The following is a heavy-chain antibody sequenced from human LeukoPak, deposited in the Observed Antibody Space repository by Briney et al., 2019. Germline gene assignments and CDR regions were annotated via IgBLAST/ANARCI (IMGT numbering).Heavy chain of an antibody. V-gene: IGHV3-30*03. J-gene: IGHJ4*02. CDR2: ISYDGSNK. CDR1: GFSFSSYG. CDR3: ARGFLDY. Sequence: GGSLRLSCAASGFSFSSYGMHWVRRAPGKGLEWVAVISYDGSNKYYEDSVKGRFTISRDNAKNSLYMQMNSLRAEDSAVYYCARGFLDYWGQGTLVTVSS. D-gene: IGHD3-3*01.